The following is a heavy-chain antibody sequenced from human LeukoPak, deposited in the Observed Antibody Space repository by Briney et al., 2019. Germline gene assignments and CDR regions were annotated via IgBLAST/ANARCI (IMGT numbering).Heavy chain of an antibody. J-gene: IGHJ4*02. CDR1: GFTFSSYW. CDR3: ARDNYGVGDY. Sequence: PGGSLRLSCAASGFTFSSYWMSWVRQAPGKGLEWVANMNQGGSEKNYVDSVKGRFTISRDNAKNSLYLQMNSLRAEDTAVYYCARDNYGVGDYWGQGTLVTVSS. CDR2: MNQGGSEK. D-gene: IGHD3-10*01. V-gene: IGHV3-7*05.